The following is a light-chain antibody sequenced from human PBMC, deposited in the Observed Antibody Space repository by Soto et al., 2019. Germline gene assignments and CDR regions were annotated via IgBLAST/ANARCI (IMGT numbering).Light chain of an antibody. CDR2: DVT. CDR1: SSDVGGYKC. J-gene: IGLJ2*01. CDR3: SSYTSTSTLVL. Sequence: QSVLTQPASVSGSPGQSITISCTGASSDVGGYKCVSWYQHHPGKAPKLLIYDVTIRPSGVSDRFSGSKSGNTASLTISGFQAEDEATYYCSSYTSTSTLVLFGGGTQLTVL. V-gene: IGLV2-14*03.